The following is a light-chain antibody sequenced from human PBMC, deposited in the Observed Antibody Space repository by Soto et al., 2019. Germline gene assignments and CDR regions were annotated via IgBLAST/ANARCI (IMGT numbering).Light chain of an antibody. CDR3: QSYDSSLSGSKV. CDR1: SSNIGAGYD. Sequence: QSVLTQSPSVSGAPGQRVTISCTGSSSNIGAGYDVHWYQQLPGTAPKLLIYANSNRPSGVPDRFSGSKSGTSASLAITGLQAEDEADYYCQSYDSSLSGSKVFGTGTKLTVL. J-gene: IGLJ1*01. V-gene: IGLV1-40*01. CDR2: ANS.